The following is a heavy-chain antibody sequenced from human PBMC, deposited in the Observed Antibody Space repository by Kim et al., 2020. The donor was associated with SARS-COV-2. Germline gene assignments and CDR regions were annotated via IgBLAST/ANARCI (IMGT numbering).Heavy chain of an antibody. J-gene: IGHJ5*02. V-gene: IGHV4-30-2*01. Sequence: NPSLKSRVTISVDRSKNQFSLKLSSVTAADTAVYYCARFSYYYDSSMFDPWGQGTLVTVSS. CDR3: ARFSYYYDSSMFDP. D-gene: IGHD3-22*01.